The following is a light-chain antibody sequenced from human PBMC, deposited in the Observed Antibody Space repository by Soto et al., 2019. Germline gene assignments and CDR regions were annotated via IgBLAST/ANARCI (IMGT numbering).Light chain of an antibody. CDR1: TSDVGGYKS. J-gene: IGLJ1*01. CDR3: SSYATTSALGF. V-gene: IGLV2-14*01. Sequence: QSVLTQPASVSGSPGQSITISCTGTTSDVGGYKSVSWYQQHPGRAPTLMIYEVINRPSGVSSRFSGSKSGNTASLTISGLQAEDEADYYCSSYATTSALGFFGTGTKVTVL. CDR2: EVI.